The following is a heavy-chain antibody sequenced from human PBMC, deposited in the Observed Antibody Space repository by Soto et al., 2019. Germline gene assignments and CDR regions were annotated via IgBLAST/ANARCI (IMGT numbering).Heavy chain of an antibody. CDR2: ISHSGST. D-gene: IGHD3-16*01. V-gene: IGHV4-34*01. Sequence: PSETLSLTCDVYGGSFNGYHWSWIRQPPGKGLEWIGEISHSGSTDYNPSLKSQVTISVDTSKNQFSLRVTSVTAADTAVYYCARGGDDYDYGVDVWGQGTTVTVSS. J-gene: IGHJ6*02. CDR1: GGSFNGYH. CDR3: ARGGDDYDYGVDV.